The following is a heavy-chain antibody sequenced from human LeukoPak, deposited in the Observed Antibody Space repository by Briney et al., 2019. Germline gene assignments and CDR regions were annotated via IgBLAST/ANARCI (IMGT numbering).Heavy chain of an antibody. Sequence: GGSLRLSCAASGFTFNNYFIMWVRQAQGKGLEGVSITSNSEGSTYYANSVKGRFTISRDTSQNTLYLQMNSLRAEDTAVYYCAKDLYCSSTSCAPEGRFDYWRQGTLVTVSS. CDR3: AKDLYCSSTSCAPEGRFDY. D-gene: IGHD2-2*01. J-gene: IGHJ4*02. V-gene: IGHV3-23*01. CDR1: GFTFNNYF. CDR2: TSNSEGST.